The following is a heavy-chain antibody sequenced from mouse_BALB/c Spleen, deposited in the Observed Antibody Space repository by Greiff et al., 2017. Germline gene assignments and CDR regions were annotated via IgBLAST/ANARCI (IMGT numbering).Heavy chain of an antibody. CDR1: GFNIKDTY. CDR3: AHRYDDARDY. V-gene: IGHV14-3*02. J-gene: IGHJ4*01. Sequence: VQLQQSGAELVKPGASVKLSCTASGFNIKDTYMHWVKQRPEQGLEWIGRIDPANGNTKYDPKFQGKATITADTSSNTAYLQLSSLTSDDTAVYYCAHRYDDARDYWGQGTSVTVSS. D-gene: IGHD2-14*01. CDR2: IDPANGNT.